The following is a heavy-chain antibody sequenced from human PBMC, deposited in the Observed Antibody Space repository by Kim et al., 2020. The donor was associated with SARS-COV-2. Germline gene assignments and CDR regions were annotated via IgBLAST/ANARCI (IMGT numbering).Heavy chain of an antibody. J-gene: IGHJ4*02. D-gene: IGHD1-26*01. V-gene: IGHV7-4-1*01. Sequence: ASGKVSCKTSGYAFTNHGLNWVRQAPGQGLEWMGWSNTETGIPTYAQAFTGRYVFSFDTSVDTAYLEIHTLKSEDTAVYYCAKDGTSLGRSFDHWCQGTL. CDR3: AKDGTSLGRSFDH. CDR1: GYAFTNHG. CDR2: SNTETGIP.